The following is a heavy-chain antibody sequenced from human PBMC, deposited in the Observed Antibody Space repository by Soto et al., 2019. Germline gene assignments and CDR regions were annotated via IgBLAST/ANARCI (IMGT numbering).Heavy chain of an antibody. Sequence: SENLSLTCTVSGGSISSYYWSWIRQPPGKGLEWIGYIYYSGSTNYNPSLKSRVTISVDTSKNQFSLKLSSVTAADTAVYYCARLSCSWGGDGEYFQHWGQGTLVTVSS. CDR1: GGSISSYY. CDR2: IYYSGST. D-gene: IGHD6-13*01. CDR3: ARLSCSWGGDGEYFQH. J-gene: IGHJ1*01. V-gene: IGHV4-59*08.